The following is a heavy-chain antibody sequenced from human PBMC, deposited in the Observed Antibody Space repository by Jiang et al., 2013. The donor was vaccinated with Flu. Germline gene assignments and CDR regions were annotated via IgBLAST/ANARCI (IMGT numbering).Heavy chain of an antibody. CDR1: TSYD. CDR2: MNPNSGNT. CDR3: ARVQDITMVQGPFFDY. D-gene: IGHD3-10*01. Sequence: TSYDINWVRQATGQGLEWMGWMNPNSGNTGYAQKFQGRVTMTRNTSISTAYMELSSLRSEDTAVYYCARVQDITMVQGPFFDYWGQGTLVAVSS. J-gene: IGHJ4*02. V-gene: IGHV1-8*01.